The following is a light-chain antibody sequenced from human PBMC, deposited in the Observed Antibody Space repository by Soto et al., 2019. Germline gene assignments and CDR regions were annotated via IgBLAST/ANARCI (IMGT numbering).Light chain of an antibody. CDR2: EAS. Sequence: EIVVTLSPATLSVSKGERATLSCRASQSISRNLAWYQQIPGQAPRLLIHEASIRATGIPARFSGSGSGTEFSLTISSLQSEDFAVYYCQQYKNWPPITFGQGTRLEIK. J-gene: IGKJ5*01. CDR3: QQYKNWPPIT. CDR1: QSISRN. V-gene: IGKV3-15*01.